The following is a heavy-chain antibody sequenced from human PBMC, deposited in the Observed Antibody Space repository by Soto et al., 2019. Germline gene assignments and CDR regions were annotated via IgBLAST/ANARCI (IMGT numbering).Heavy chain of an antibody. Sequence: KPSETLSLTCTVSGGSISSYYWSLIRQPAGKGLEWIGRIYTSGSTNYNHSLKSRVTMSVDTSKNQFSLKLSSVTASDTAVYYCAREKQWLVQPTFNWCDPWGRGTLVTVAS. CDR2: IYTSGST. J-gene: IGHJ5*02. D-gene: IGHD6-19*01. CDR1: GGSISSYY. CDR3: AREKQWLVQPTFNWCDP. V-gene: IGHV4-4*07.